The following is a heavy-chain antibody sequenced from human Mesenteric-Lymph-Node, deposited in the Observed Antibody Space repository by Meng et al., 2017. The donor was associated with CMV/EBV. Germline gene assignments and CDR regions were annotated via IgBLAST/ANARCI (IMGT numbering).Heavy chain of an antibody. CDR2: VNHSGTT. Sequence: SETLSPTCAVYGGSFSAYYWSWIRQSPGKGLEWIGEVNHSGTTNYNPSLLSRVTISVDTSKNQFSLRLTSVTAADTAVYFCARGRLLHFGPSNWFDPWGLGILVTVSS. CDR1: GGSFSAYY. J-gene: IGHJ5*02. CDR3: ARGRLLHFGPSNWFDP. D-gene: IGHD3-22*01. V-gene: IGHV4-34*01.